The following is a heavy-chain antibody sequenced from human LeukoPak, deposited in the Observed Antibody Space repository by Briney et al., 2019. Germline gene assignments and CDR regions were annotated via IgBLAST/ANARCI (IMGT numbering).Heavy chain of an antibody. CDR3: ASWREMATIDY. CDR1: GGSVSSGSYY. D-gene: IGHD5-24*01. V-gene: IGHV4-61*01. CDR2: IYYSGST. Sequence: PSETLSLICTVSGGSVSSGSYYWSWIRQPPGKGLEWIGYIYYSGSTNYNPSLKSRVTISVDTSKNQFSLKLSSVTAADTAVYYCASWREMATIDYWGQGTLVTVSS. J-gene: IGHJ4*02.